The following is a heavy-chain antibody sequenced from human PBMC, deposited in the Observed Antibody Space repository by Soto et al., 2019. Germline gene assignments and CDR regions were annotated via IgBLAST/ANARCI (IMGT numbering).Heavy chain of an antibody. CDR1: GASLRGGSYY. V-gene: IGHV4-61*01. D-gene: IGHD3-10*01. CDR2: ISHSGRT. J-gene: IGHJ4*02. CDR3: SYGSSFDY. Sequence: LSLTCTVSGASLRGGSYYWSWIRQPPGKGLEWIGYISHSGRTNYDPSLKSRLTMSVDTSQNQFSLQLNSVTAADTAVYYCSYGSSFDYWGQGTLVTVSS.